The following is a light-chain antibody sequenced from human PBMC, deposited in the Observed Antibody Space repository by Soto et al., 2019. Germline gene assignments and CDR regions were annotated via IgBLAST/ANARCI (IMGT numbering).Light chain of an antibody. V-gene: IGKV3-20*01. CDR1: QSVSSSY. J-gene: IGKJ5*01. CDR3: QQYGSSPV. Sequence: EIVLTQSPGTLSLSPGERATLSCRASQSVSSSYLAWYQQKPGQAPRLLIYGASGRATGIPDRFSGSGSGTDFTLTISRLEPEDFAVYYCQQYGSSPVFGQGTRLEIK. CDR2: GAS.